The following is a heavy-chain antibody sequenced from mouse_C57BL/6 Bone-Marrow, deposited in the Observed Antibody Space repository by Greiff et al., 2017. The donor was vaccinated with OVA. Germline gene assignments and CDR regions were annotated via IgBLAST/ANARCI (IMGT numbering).Heavy chain of an antibody. J-gene: IGHJ3*01. CDR3: ARRGFTTGVATRAWFAY. D-gene: IGHD1-1*01. Sequence: QVQLQQSGAELARPGASVKLSCKASGYTFTSYGISWVKQRTGQGLEWIGEIYPRSGNTYYNEKFKGKATLTPDKSSSTAYMELRSLTSEDSAVYCCARRGFTTGVATRAWFAYWGQGTLVTVSA. CDR2: IYPRSGNT. V-gene: IGHV1-81*01. CDR1: GYTFTSYG.